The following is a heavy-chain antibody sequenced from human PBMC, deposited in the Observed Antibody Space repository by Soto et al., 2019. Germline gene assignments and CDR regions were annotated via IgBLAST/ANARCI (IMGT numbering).Heavy chain of an antibody. CDR1: GFTFSSYA. J-gene: IGHJ4*02. CDR2: ISYDGSNK. D-gene: IGHD2-15*01. Sequence: GGSLRLSCAASGFTFSSYAMHWVRQAPGKGLEWVAVISYDGSNKYYADSVKGRFTISRDNSKNTLYLQMNSLRAEDTAVYYCAREGIDIVVVVGIDYWGQGTLVTVSS. CDR3: AREGIDIVVVVGIDY. V-gene: IGHV3-30-3*01.